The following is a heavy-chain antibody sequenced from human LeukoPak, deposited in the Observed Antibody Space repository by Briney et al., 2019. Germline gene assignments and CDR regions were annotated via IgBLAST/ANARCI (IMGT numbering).Heavy chain of an antibody. CDR3: AKGLGFISGSRHWGIDY. D-gene: IGHD3-10*01. V-gene: IGHV3-23*01. J-gene: IGHJ4*02. Sequence: GGSLRLSCAASGFTFSSYAMSWVRQAPGKGLEWVSAISGSGGSTYYADSVKGRFTISRDNSKNTLYLQMNSLRAEDTPVYYCAKGLGFISGSRHWGIDYWGQGTLVTVSS. CDR2: ISGSGGST. CDR1: GFTFSSYA.